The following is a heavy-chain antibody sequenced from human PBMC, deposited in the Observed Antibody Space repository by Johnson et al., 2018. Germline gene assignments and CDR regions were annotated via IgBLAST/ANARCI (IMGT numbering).Heavy chain of an antibody. J-gene: IGHJ6*04. CDR3: VSTGDSSGYGV. CDR2: ISSSSSYI. D-gene: IGHD3-22*01. Sequence: VQLVQSGGGLVKPGGSLRLSCAATGFTFSSYSMNWVRQAPGKGPEWGSSISSSSSYIYYADSVKGRFTISRDNAKNSLYLQMNSLRSEDTAVYYCVSTGDSSGYGVWGKGTTVTVSS. V-gene: IGHV3-21*01. CDR1: GFTFSSYS.